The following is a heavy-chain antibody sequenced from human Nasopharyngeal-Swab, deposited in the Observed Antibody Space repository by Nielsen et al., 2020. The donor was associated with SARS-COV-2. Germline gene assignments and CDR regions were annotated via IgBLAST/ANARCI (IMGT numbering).Heavy chain of an antibody. CDR2: IKQDGSEK. CDR3: ARGYSSPDV. D-gene: IGHD6-13*01. J-gene: IGHJ6*04. CDR1: GFTVSSNY. V-gene: IGHV3-7*01. Sequence: GGSLRLSCAASGFTVSSNYMSWVRQAPGKGLEWVANIKQDGSEKYYVDSVKGRFTISRDNAKNSLYLQMNSLRAEDTAVYYCARGYSSPDVWGKGTTVTVSS.